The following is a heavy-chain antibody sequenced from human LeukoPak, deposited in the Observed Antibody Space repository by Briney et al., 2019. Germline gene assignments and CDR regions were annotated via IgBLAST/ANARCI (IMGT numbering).Heavy chain of an antibody. V-gene: IGHV4-39*01. D-gene: IGHD2-15*01. J-gene: IGHJ4*02. Sequence: PSETLSLTCTVSGGSISSSSHYWGWIRQPPGKGLEYIGSIYYAGSTYYNPSLKSRVTISVDTSKNQFSLNLNSVTAAGTAVYYCARHGSRGCSGGNCYFSYFDYWGQGTLVSVSS. CDR2: IYYAGST. CDR3: ARHGSRGCSGGNCYFSYFDY. CDR1: GGSISSSSHY.